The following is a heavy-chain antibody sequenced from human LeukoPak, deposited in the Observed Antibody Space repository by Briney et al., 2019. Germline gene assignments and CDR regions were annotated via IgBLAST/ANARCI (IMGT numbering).Heavy chain of an antibody. V-gene: IGHV1-8*01. D-gene: IGHD2-15*01. CDR3: ARGLMDIVVVVAATEFNWFDP. J-gene: IGHJ5*02. CDR1: GYTFTSYD. Sequence: ASVKVSCKASGYTFTSYDINWVRQATGQGLEWMGWMNPNSGNTGYAQKFQGRVTMTRNTSISTAYMELSSLRSEDTAVYYCARGLMDIVVVVAATEFNWFDPWGQGTLVTVSS. CDR2: MNPNSGNT.